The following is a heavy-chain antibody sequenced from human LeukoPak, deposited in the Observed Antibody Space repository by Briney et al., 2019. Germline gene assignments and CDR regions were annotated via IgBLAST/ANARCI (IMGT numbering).Heavy chain of an antibody. CDR1: GFTFSSYS. D-gene: IGHD3-3*01. Sequence: PGGSLRLSCAASGFTFSSYSMNWVRQAPGKGLEWVSSISSSSSYIYYADSVKGRFTISRDNAKNSLYLQMNSLRAEDTAVYYCASAGLVTIFGVVRYYYYVDVWGKGTTVTVSS. V-gene: IGHV3-21*01. J-gene: IGHJ6*03. CDR2: ISSSSSYI. CDR3: ASAGLVTIFGVVRYYYYVDV.